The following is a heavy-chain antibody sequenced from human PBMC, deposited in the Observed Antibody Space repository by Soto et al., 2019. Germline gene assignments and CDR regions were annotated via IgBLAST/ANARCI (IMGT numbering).Heavy chain of an antibody. Sequence: ASVKVSCKASGGTFSSYAISWVRQAPGQGLEWMGGIIPILGIANYAQKFQGRVTITADKSTSTAYMELSSLRSEDTAVYYCAYLGELSYYFDYWGQGTLVTVSS. CDR1: GGTFSSYA. J-gene: IGHJ4*02. CDR3: AYLGELSYYFDY. V-gene: IGHV1-69*10. CDR2: IIPILGIA. D-gene: IGHD3-16*02.